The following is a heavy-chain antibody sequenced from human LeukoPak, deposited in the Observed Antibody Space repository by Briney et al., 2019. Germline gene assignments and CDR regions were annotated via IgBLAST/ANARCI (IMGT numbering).Heavy chain of an antibody. D-gene: IGHD2-21*02. J-gene: IGHJ4*02. V-gene: IGHV4-39*07. CDR3: VSILLFCGGDCYPKFDF. Sequence: PSETLSLTCTVSGGSIGSSRYYWGWLRQPPGKGLEWIGTISYSGSTYYNPSLQSRVSISLDRSKNQFSLNVKSLTAADTAVYKCVSILLFCGGDCYPKFDFWGQGTLVTVSS. CDR2: ISYSGST. CDR1: GGSIGSSRYY.